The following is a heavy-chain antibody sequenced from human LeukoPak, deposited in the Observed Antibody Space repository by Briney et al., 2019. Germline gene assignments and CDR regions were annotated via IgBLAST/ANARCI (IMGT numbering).Heavy chain of an antibody. D-gene: IGHD3-22*01. CDR2: IYHGGST. CDR1: GGSISSSNW. CDR3: ARGSKSPGYHSSGYFDS. Sequence: MPSETLSLTCAVSGGSISSSNWWSWVRQSPGKGLEWIGAIYHGGSTNYNPSLKSRVTISVDKSKTQFSLNLSSVTAADTAVYYCARGSKSPGYHSSGYFDSWGQGTLVTVSS. V-gene: IGHV4-4*02. J-gene: IGHJ4*02.